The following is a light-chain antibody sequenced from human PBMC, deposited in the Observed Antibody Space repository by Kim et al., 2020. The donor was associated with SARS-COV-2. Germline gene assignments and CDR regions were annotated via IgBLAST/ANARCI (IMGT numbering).Light chain of an antibody. CDR3: QHYLGSPPA. Sequence: DILLTQSPATLSLSPGERATLSCGASQSVRNNFLAWYQQKPGLAPRLLIYDVSKRATGIPDRFSGSGSGTDFTLTINRLEAEDFAVYYCQHYLGSPPAVGGGTKVDIK. J-gene: IGKJ4*01. V-gene: IGKV3D-20*01. CDR1: QSVRNNF. CDR2: DVS.